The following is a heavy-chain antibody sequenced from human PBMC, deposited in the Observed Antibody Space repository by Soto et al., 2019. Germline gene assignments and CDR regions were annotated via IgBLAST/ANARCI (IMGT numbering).Heavy chain of an antibody. CDR3: ARAAGYGSGASVNHCLDY. J-gene: IGHJ4*01. V-gene: IGHV3-7*01. Sequence: GGSLRLSCAASGFTFGSYWMSWVRQAPGKVLEWLATIKMDASEKKYVDSVKGRFTMSRDNAKNSLYLQMDSLRAEDTAFYFCARAAGYGSGASVNHCLDYWGHGTRVTVS. CDR1: GFTFGSYW. CDR2: IKMDASEK. D-gene: IGHD3-10*01.